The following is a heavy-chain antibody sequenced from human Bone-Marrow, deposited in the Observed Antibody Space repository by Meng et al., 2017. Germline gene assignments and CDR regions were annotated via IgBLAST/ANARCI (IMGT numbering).Heavy chain of an antibody. Sequence: GQGLVQPSGTLSLPCVVSGCSISSIDWWSWVRQPPGKGLEWIGEIYHGGDTNYNPSLKSRVTIAIDRSKNQFSLKLSSVTAADTAVYYCASWIYSCGWQWGQGTLVTVSS. J-gene: IGHJ4*02. D-gene: IGHD6-19*01. V-gene: IGHV4/OR15-8*02. CDR1: GCSISSIDW. CDR2: IYHGGDT. CDR3: ASWIYSCGWQ.